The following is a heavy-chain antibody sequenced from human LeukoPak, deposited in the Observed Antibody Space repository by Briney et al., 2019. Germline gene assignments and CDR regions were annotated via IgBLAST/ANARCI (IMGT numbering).Heavy chain of an antibody. CDR1: GFTFSSYW. CDR3: GRFTRSGDFVY. D-gene: IGHD7-27*01. V-gene: IGHV3-7*01. J-gene: IGHJ4*02. Sequence: PGGSLRLSCAASGFTFSSYWMSWVRQAPGKGLEWLANINQYGSEKQYVDSVKGRFAISRDNAENSLYLQMNSLKAEDKAVYYWGRFTRSGDFVYWGQGTLVTVSS. CDR2: INQYGSEK.